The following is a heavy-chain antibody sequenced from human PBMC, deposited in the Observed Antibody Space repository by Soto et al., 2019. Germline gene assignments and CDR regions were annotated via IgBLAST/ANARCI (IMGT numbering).Heavy chain of an antibody. J-gene: IGHJ6*02. D-gene: IGHD3-10*01. Sequence: GASVKVSCKASGYAFTSYYMHWVRQAPGQGLEWMGIINPSGGSTSYAQKFPGRVTMTRDTSTSTVYMELSSLRSEDTAVYYCAREETSYYGSGSYHGHYYYGMDVWGQGTTVTVSS. V-gene: IGHV1-46*01. CDR1: GYAFTSYY. CDR3: AREETSYYGSGSYHGHYYYGMDV. CDR2: INPSGGST.